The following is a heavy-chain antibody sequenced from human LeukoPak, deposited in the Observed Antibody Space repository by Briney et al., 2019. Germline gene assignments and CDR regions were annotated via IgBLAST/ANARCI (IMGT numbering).Heavy chain of an antibody. CDR1: GFTLSSYA. CDR2: ISASGGST. J-gene: IGHJ4*02. D-gene: IGHD3-3*01. Sequence: PGGSLRLSCAASGFTLSSYAMSWVRQAPGKGLEWVSSISASGGSTNYADSVKGRFTISRDNSKNTVYLQMNSLRAEDTAVYYCAKIAYYDFWSGQPHYWGQGTLVTVSS. CDR3: AKIAYYDFWSGQPHY. V-gene: IGHV3-23*01.